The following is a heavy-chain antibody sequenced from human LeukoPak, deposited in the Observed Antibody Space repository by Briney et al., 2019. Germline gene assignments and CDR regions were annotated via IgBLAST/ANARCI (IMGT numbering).Heavy chain of an antibody. CDR1: GFTFSSYW. J-gene: IGHJ4*02. D-gene: IGHD3-22*01. V-gene: IGHV3-7*01. CDR3: ARDQYYYDSSWDY. CDR2: IKEDGSGK. Sequence: GGSLRLSCAASGFTFSSYWMSWVRQAPGKGLEWVANIKEDGSGKYYVDSVKGRFTISRDNAKNSLYLQMNSLRAEDTAVYYCARDQYYYDSSWDYWGQGTLVTVSS.